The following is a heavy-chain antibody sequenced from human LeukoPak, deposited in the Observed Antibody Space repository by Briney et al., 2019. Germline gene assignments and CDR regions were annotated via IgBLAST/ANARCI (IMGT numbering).Heavy chain of an antibody. CDR2: IYYSGST. V-gene: IGHV4-59*01. Sequence: PSETLSLTCTVSGGSISSYYWSWIRQPPGKGLEWIGYIYYSGSTNYNPSLKSRVTISVDTSKNQFSLKLSSVTAADTAVYYCARGVLAAVGYFDYWGQGTLVTVSS. CDR3: ARGVLAAVGYFDY. J-gene: IGHJ4*02. CDR1: GGSISSYY. D-gene: IGHD6-13*01.